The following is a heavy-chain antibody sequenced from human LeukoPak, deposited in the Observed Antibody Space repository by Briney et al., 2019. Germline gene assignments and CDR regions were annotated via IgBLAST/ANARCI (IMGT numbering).Heavy chain of an antibody. CDR3: AKGRGGSGSYYLDYDY. D-gene: IGHD3-10*01. CDR2: ISGSGGST. Sequence: PGGSLRLSCAASGFTFSSYAMSWVRQAPGKGLEWVSAISGSGGSTYYADSVKGRFTISRDNSKNTLYLQMNSLRAEDTAVYDCAKGRGGSGSYYLDYDYWGQGTLVTVSS. J-gene: IGHJ4*02. V-gene: IGHV3-23*01. CDR1: GFTFSSYA.